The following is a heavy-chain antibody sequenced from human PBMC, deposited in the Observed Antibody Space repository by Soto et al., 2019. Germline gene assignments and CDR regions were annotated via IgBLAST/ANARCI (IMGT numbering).Heavy chain of an antibody. J-gene: IGHJ2*01. D-gene: IGHD5-18*01. Sequence: PSETLSLTCSVSGGPISSSSYYWGWIRQAPGKGLEWLATIYYTGYTYHNPSLKGHVTISVDTSKDQFSLELTSVTAADTALYYCARSAIATHWFFDLWGRGTLVTVSS. CDR1: GGPISSSSYY. CDR3: ARSAIATHWFFDL. CDR2: IYYTGYT. V-gene: IGHV4-39*01.